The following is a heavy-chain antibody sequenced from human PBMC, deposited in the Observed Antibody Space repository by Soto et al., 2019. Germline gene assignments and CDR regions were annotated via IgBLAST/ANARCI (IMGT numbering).Heavy chain of an antibody. Sequence: GGSLRLSCAASGFTFSSYWMHWVRQAPGKGLVWVSRINNDGDSTSYADSVKGRFTLSRDNAKNTLYLQMNSLRAEDTAVYYCARDVQLQSFDYWGQGTLVTVSS. CDR1: GFTFSSYW. J-gene: IGHJ4*02. CDR2: INNDGDST. D-gene: IGHD5-18*01. CDR3: ARDVQLQSFDY. V-gene: IGHV3-74*01.